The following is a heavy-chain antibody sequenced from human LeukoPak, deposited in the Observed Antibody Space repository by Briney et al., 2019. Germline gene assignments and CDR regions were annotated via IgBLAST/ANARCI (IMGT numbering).Heavy chain of an antibody. J-gene: IGHJ5*02. CDR1: GFTFDDYA. V-gene: IGHV3-9*01. CDR3: AREVIPYSSSWDWFDP. D-gene: IGHD6-13*01. CDR2: ISWNSGSI. Sequence: GGSLRLSCAASGFTFDDYAMHWVRQAPGKGLEWVSGISWNSGSIGYADSVKGRFTISRDNAKNSLYLQMNSLRAEDTALYYCAREVIPYSSSWDWFDPWGQGTLVTVSS.